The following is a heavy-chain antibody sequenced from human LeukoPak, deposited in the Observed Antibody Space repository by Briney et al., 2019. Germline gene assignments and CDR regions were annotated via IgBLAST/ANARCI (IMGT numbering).Heavy chain of an antibody. CDR3: ARGEYDYVWGSLDY. CDR2: ISSSSSTI. V-gene: IGHV3-48*04. D-gene: IGHD3-16*01. J-gene: IGHJ4*02. CDR1: GFTFSSYS. Sequence: QAGGSLRLSCAASGFTFSSYSMNWVRQAPGKGLEWVSYISSSSSTIYYADSVKGRFTISRDNAKNSLYLQMNSLRAEDTAVYYCARGEYDYVWGSLDYWGQGTLVTVSS.